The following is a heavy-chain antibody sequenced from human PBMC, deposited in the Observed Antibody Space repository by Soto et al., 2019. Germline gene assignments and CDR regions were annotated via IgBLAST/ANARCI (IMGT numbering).Heavy chain of an antibody. Sequence: ASVKVSCKXSGYTFTGYYMHWVRQAPGQGLEWMGWINPNSGGTNYAQKFQGWVTMTRDTSISTAYMELSRLRSDDTAVYYCARGGGYCSSPSCYTRDAYYYYYGMDVWGQGTTVTVSS. J-gene: IGHJ6*02. D-gene: IGHD2-2*02. V-gene: IGHV1-2*04. CDR1: GYTFTGYY. CDR2: INPNSGGT. CDR3: ARGGGYCSSPSCYTRDAYYYYYGMDV.